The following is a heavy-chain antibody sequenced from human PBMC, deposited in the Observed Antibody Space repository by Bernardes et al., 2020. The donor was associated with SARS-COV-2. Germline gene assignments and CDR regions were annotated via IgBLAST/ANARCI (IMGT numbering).Heavy chain of an antibody. Sequence: SETLSLTCTVSGGSISSYYWTWIRQPPGKGLEWIGYIYYSGSNNYNPSLKSRVTISVDTSKNQFSLKLTSVTAADTAVYYCARGEAPTDYSSSWYLPDGMDVWGQGTTVTVSS. CDR3: ARGEAPTDYSSSWYLPDGMDV. J-gene: IGHJ6*02. CDR2: IYYSGSN. V-gene: IGHV4-59*01. D-gene: IGHD6-13*01. CDR1: GGSISSYY.